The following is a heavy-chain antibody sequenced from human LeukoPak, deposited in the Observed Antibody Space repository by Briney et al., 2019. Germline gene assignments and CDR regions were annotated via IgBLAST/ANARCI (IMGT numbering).Heavy chain of an antibody. CDR3: ARGRSLQKQGVVLLSLTVDYFDY. CDR1: GFTFSSYA. CDR2: ISGSGGST. D-gene: IGHD3-10*01. J-gene: IGHJ4*02. Sequence: GGSLRLSCAASGFTFSSYAMSWVRQAPGKGLEWVSAISGSGGSTYYADSVKGRFTISRDNSKNTLYLQMNSLRAEDTAVYYCARGRSLQKQGVVLLSLTVDYFDYWGQGTLVTVSS. V-gene: IGHV3-23*01.